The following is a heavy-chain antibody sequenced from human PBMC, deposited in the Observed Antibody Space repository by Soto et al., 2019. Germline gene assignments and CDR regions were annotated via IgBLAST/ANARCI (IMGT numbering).Heavy chain of an antibody. Sequence: SVKVSCKASGGTFSSYAISWVRQAPGQGLEWMGGIIPIFGTANYAQKFQGRVTITADESTSTAYMELSSLRSEDTAVYYCARDWAGLYYYYGMDVWGQGTTVTVSS. J-gene: IGHJ6*02. CDR3: ARDWAGLYYYYGMDV. D-gene: IGHD6-19*01. CDR1: GGTFSSYA. V-gene: IGHV1-69*13. CDR2: IIPIFGTA.